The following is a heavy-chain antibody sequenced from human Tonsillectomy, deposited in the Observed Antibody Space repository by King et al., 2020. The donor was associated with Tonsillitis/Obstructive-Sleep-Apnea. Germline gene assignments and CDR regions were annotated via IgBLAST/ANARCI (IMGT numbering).Heavy chain of an antibody. V-gene: IGHV3-7*04. CDR2: IKQEGSEK. CDR1: GFTFSSYW. Sequence: VQLVESGGALVQPGGSLRLSCAASGFTFSSYWMSGVRQAPGKRLDWVANIKQEGSEKNYVASVKGRFTISRDNAKNSQYLQMNSLRAEDTAMYYCARVRGSGCLDYWGQGTLVTVSS. J-gene: IGHJ4*02. CDR3: ARVRGSGCLDY. D-gene: IGHD6-19*01.